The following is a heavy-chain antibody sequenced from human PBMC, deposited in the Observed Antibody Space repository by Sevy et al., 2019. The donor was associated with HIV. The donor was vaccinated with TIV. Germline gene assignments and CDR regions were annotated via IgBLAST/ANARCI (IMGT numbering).Heavy chain of an antibody. V-gene: IGHV3-21*01. D-gene: IGHD3-22*01. Sequence: GGSLRLSCAASGFTFSNYNMNWVRQAPGKGLEWVSSITSSSDYIYDADSVKGRFTISIDNAMNSLYLQMNSLRAEDTAVYYCASDRRTLNYYASSGYNYYFDYWGQGTLVTVSS. J-gene: IGHJ4*02. CDR3: ASDRRTLNYYASSGYNYYFDY. CDR1: GFTFSNYN. CDR2: ITSSSDYI.